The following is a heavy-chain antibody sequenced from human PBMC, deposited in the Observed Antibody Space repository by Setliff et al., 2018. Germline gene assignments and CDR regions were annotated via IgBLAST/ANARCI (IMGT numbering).Heavy chain of an antibody. J-gene: IGHJ6*02. CDR3: ARSSYSGSYLNV. CDR1: GASISSHY. CDR2: MYYTGST. D-gene: IGHD1-26*01. Sequence: PSETLSLTCTVSGASISSHYWSWIRQPPGKGLEWIGSMYYTGSTNYNPSLKSRVTISVDKSKNQFSLKLSSVTAADTAVYYCARSSYSGSYLNVWGQGTTVTVSS. V-gene: IGHV4-59*11.